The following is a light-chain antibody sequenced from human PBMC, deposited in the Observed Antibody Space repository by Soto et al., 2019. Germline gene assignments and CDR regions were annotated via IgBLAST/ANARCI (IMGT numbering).Light chain of an antibody. CDR1: QSVSSSY. Sequence: EIVMPQSPATLSLSPGERATLSCRASQSVSSSYLSWYQQKPGQAPRLLIYGASTRATGIPARFSGSGSGTDFTLTISSLQPEDFAVYYCQQDYNLPRTFGQGTKVDIK. J-gene: IGKJ1*01. V-gene: IGKV3D-7*01. CDR2: GAS. CDR3: QQDYNLPRT.